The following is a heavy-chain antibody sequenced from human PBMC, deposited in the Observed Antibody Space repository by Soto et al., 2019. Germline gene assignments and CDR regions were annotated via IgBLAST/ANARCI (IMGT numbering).Heavy chain of an antibody. D-gene: IGHD3-10*01. J-gene: IGHJ3*02. CDR3: AKDLLLWFGELWDAFDI. Sequence: EVQLLESGGGLVQPGGSLRLSCAASGFTFSSYAMSWVRQAPGKGLEWVSAISGRGGSTYYADSVKGRFTISRDNSKNTLYLQMNSLRAEDTAVYYCAKDLLLWFGELWDAFDIWGQGTMVTVSS. V-gene: IGHV3-23*01. CDR1: GFTFSSYA. CDR2: ISGRGGST.